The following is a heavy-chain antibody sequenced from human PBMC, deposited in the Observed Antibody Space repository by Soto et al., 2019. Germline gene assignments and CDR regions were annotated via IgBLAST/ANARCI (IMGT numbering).Heavy chain of an antibody. CDR1: GYTFTSYD. Sequence: AASVKVSCKASGYTFTSYDINWVRQATGQGLEWMGWMNPNSGNTGYAQKFQGRVTMTRNTSISTAYMELSSLRSEDTAVYYCARTMVRGVIKGPYWFDPWGQGTLVTVSS. D-gene: IGHD3-10*01. CDR2: MNPNSGNT. CDR3: ARTMVRGVIKGPYWFDP. J-gene: IGHJ5*02. V-gene: IGHV1-8*01.